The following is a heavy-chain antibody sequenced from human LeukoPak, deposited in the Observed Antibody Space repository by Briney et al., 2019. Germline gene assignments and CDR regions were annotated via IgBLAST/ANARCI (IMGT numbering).Heavy chain of an antibody. CDR3: AKAEWYSSSSGDY. CDR1: GFTFSDYY. D-gene: IGHD6-6*01. J-gene: IGHJ4*02. V-gene: IGHV3-11*04. Sequence: PGGSLRLSCAASGFTFSDYYMSWIRQAPGKGLEWVSYISSSGSTIYYADSVKGRFTISRDNSKNTLYLQMNSLRAKDTAVYYCAKAEWYSSSSGDYWGQGTLVTVSS. CDR2: ISSSGSTI.